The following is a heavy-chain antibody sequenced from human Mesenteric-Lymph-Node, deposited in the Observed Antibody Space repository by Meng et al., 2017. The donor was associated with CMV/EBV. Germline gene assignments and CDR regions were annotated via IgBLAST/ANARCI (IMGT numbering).Heavy chain of an antibody. V-gene: IGHV2-5*01. J-gene: IGHJ5*02. D-gene: IGHD3-3*01. Sequence: FSLRPSGVGVGWIRQPPGKALGWLALIYWNDDKRYSPSLKSRLTITKDTSKNQVVFTMTNMDPVDTATYYCAHTHYDFWSGYPWFDPWGQGTLVTVTS. CDR2: IYWNDDK. CDR3: AHTHYDFWSGYPWFDP. CDR1: FSLRPSGVG.